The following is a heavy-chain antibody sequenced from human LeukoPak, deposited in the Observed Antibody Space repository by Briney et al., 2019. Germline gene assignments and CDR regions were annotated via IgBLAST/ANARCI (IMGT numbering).Heavy chain of an antibody. V-gene: IGHV1-18*01. CDR1: GYTFTSYG. D-gene: IGHD3-22*01. CDR2: ISAYNGNT. Sequence: ASVKVSCKASGYTFTSYGISWVRQAPGQGLEWMGWISAYNGNTNYAQKLQGRVTMTTDTSTSTAYMELRSLRSDDTAVYYCARESESSFQGLSGYWGQGTLVTVSS. CDR3: ARESESSFQGLSGY. J-gene: IGHJ4*02.